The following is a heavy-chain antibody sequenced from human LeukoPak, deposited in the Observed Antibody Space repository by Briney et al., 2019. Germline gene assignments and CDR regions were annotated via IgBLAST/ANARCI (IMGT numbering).Heavy chain of an antibody. Sequence: ASVKVSCKACGYTFTSYGISWVRQAPGQGLEWMGWISAYNGNTNYAQKLQGRVTMTTDTSTSTAYMELRSLRSDDTAVYYCARDSPITIFGVVTPYYFDYWGQGTLVTVSS. D-gene: IGHD3-3*01. V-gene: IGHV1-18*01. CDR1: GYTFTSYG. CDR3: ARDSPITIFGVVTPYYFDY. J-gene: IGHJ4*02. CDR2: ISAYNGNT.